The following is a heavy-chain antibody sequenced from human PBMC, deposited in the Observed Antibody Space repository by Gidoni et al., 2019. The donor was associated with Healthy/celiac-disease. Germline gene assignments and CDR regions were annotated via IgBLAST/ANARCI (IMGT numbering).Heavy chain of an antibody. V-gene: IGHV3-21*01. CDR2: ISSSSSYI. CDR3: ARDILSGYCSSTSCYTGFDY. J-gene: IGHJ4*02. CDR1: GFTFSSYS. D-gene: IGHD2-2*02. Sequence: EVQLVESGGGLVKPGGSLRLSCAASGFTFSSYSMHWVRQAPGKGLEWVSSISSSSSYIYYADSVKGRFTISRDNAKNSLYLQMNSLRAEDTAVYYCARDILSGYCSSTSCYTGFDYWGQGTLVTVSS.